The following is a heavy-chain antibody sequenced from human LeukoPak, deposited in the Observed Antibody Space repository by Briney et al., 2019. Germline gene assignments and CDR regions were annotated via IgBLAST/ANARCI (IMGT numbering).Heavy chain of an antibody. CDR2: IKHDGSEK. J-gene: IGHJ4*02. D-gene: IGHD2-21*02. Sequence: PGGSLRLSCTASGFTFGDYAMSWVRQAPGKGLEWVANIKHDGSEKYYVDSVKGRFTISRDNAKNSLYLQVNSLRAEDTAVYYCGRSGRCGGDCYSNDYWGQGTLVTVSS. V-gene: IGHV3-7*04. CDR3: GRSGRCGGDCYSNDY. CDR1: GFTFGDYA.